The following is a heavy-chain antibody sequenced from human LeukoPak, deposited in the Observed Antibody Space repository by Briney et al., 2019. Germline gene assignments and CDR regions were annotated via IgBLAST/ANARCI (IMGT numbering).Heavy chain of an antibody. Sequence: GGSLRLSCAASGFTFSSDGMTWVRQAPGKGLEWVSVISGSGGGTFYADSVKGRLTISRDNSKNTLYLQMNSLRVDDTAVYYCAKDQVGVAAPGYWGQGTLVTVSS. CDR3: AKDQVGVAAPGY. J-gene: IGHJ4*02. CDR1: GFTFSSDG. CDR2: ISGSGGGT. D-gene: IGHD6-13*01. V-gene: IGHV3-23*01.